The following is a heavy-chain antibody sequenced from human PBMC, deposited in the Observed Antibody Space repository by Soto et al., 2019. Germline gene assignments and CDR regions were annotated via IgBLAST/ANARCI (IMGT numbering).Heavy chain of an antibody. CDR3: ARVVGGYDAFDI. CDR2: INPSGGST. D-gene: IGHD2-15*01. V-gene: IGHV1-46*01. CDR1: GYTFTSYY. Sequence: QVQLVQSGAEVKKPGASVKVSCKASGYTFTSYYMHWVRQAPVQGLEWMGIINPSGGSTSYAQKVQGRVTMTRDTSTSTVYMELSSLRSEDTAVYYCARVVGGYDAFDIWGQGTMVTVSS. J-gene: IGHJ3*02.